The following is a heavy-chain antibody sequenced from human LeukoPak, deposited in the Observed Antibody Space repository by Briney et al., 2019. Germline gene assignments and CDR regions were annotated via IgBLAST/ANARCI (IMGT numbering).Heavy chain of an antibody. D-gene: IGHD2-15*01. CDR3: ARSYSGGFDY. CDR2: ISSSSSSI. V-gene: IGHV3-21*01. Sequence: PGGSLRLSCAASGFTFSTYSMNWVRQAPGKGLEWVSSISSSSSSIFYADSVKGRFTISRDNAQNSLYLQMNSLRADDTAVYYCARSYSGGFDYWGQGTLVTVSS. CDR1: GFTFSTYS. J-gene: IGHJ4*02.